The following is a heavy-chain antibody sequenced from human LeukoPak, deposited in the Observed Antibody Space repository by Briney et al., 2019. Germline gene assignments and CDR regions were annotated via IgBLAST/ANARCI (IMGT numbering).Heavy chain of an antibody. CDR1: GYTFTGYY. Sequence: VKVSCKASGYTFTGYYMHWVRQAPGQGLEWMGWINPNSGGTNYAEKFQGRVTMTRDTSISTAYMELSRLRSDDTAVYYCASPTYCTNGVCYLDGMDVWGQGTTVTVSS. V-gene: IGHV1-2*02. CDR2: INPNSGGT. J-gene: IGHJ6*02. CDR3: ASPTYCTNGVCYLDGMDV. D-gene: IGHD2-8*01.